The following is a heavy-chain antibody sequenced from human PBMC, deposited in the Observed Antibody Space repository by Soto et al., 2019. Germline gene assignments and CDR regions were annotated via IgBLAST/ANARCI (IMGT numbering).Heavy chain of an antibody. V-gene: IGHV1-18*01. CDR3: ARAGYYDSSGYYHLDY. Sequence: VSVKVYCKAAGYTYTIYVTGWVSQAHGQGLEWMGWISAYNGNTNYAQKLQGRVTMTTDTSTSTAYMELRSLRSDDTAVYYCARAGYYDSSGYYHLDYWGQGTLVTVSS. J-gene: IGHJ4*02. D-gene: IGHD3-22*01. CDR2: ISAYNGNT. CDR1: GYTYTIYV.